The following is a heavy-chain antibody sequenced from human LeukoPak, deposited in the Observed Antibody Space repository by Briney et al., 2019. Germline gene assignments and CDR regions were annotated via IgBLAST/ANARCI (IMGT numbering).Heavy chain of an antibody. Sequence: PGGSLRLSCAASGFTFSSYAMSWVRQAPGKGLEWVSAISGSGGSTYYADSVKGRFTISRDNSKNTLYLQMNSLRAEDTAVYYCAKAYYDSSGYQFGLFDYWGQGTLVTVSS. CDR2: ISGSGGST. CDR1: GFTFSSYA. V-gene: IGHV3-23*01. D-gene: IGHD3-22*01. J-gene: IGHJ4*02. CDR3: AKAYYDSSGYQFGLFDY.